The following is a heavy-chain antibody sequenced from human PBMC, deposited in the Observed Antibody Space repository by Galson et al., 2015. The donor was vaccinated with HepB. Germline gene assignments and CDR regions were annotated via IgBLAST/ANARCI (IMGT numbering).Heavy chain of an antibody. CDR1: GFTFSSYA. CDR2: ISGSGGST. CDR3: AKDSGSVVVISLGY. V-gene: IGHV3-23*01. J-gene: IGHJ4*02. D-gene: IGHD3-22*01. Sequence: SLRLSCAASGFTFSSYAMSWVRQAPGKGLEWVSAISGSGGSTYYADSLKGRFTISRDNSKNTLYLQMNSLRAEDTAVYYCAKDSGSVVVISLGYWGQGTLVTVSS.